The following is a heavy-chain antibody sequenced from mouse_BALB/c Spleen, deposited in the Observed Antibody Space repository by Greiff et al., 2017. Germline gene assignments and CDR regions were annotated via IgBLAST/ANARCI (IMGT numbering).Heavy chain of an antibody. V-gene: IGHV1-5*01. CDR3: TRGVTTSYFDY. J-gene: IGHJ2*01. CDR2: IYPGNSDT. Sequence: VQLQQSGTVLARPGASVKMSCKASGYTFTSYWMHWVKQRPGQGLEWIGAIYPGNSDTSYNQKFKGKAKLTAVTSTSTAYMELSSLTNEDSAVYYCTRGVTTSYFDYWGQGTTLTVSS. CDR1: GYTFTSYW. D-gene: IGHD1-1*01.